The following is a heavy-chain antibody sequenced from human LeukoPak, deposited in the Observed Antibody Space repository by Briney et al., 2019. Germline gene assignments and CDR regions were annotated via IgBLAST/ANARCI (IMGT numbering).Heavy chain of an antibody. Sequence: PGGSLRLSCAASGFTFSSYSMNWVRQAPGKGLEWVSSISSSSSYICYADSVKGRFTISRDNAKNSLYLQMNSLRAEDTAVYYCARDAVGTGYSSSWYSDYWGQGTLVTVSS. J-gene: IGHJ4*02. CDR2: ISSSSSYI. CDR3: ARDAVGTGYSSSWYSDY. V-gene: IGHV3-21*01. CDR1: GFTFSSYS. D-gene: IGHD6-13*01.